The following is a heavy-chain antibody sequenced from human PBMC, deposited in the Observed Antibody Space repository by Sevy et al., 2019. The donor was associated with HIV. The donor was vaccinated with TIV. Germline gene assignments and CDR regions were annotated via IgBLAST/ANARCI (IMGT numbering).Heavy chain of an antibody. D-gene: IGHD5-12*01. CDR2: IRGSSGSY. V-gene: IGHV3-48*02. Sequence: GGSLRLSCAASGFTFSIFDLDWVRQAPGKGLEWVSYIRGSSGSYMPYYADSVKGRFTISRDNAKNSLYRQMNSLRDEDTAVYYCTRNRGYHTFDHWGQGTLVTVSS. J-gene: IGHJ4*02. CDR3: TRNRGYHTFDH. CDR1: GFTFSIFD.